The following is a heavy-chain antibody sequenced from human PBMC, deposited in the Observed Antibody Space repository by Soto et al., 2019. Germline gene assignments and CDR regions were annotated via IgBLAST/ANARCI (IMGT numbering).Heavy chain of an antibody. J-gene: IGHJ5*02. CDR2: MNPNSDT. CDR3: ARDQIAAAFTS. V-gene: IGHV1-8*01. CDR1: GHTFTNLD. Sequence: QVQLVQSGAEVKKPGASVKVSCKASGHTFTNLDINWVRQATGQGLEWMGWMNPNSDTGYAQKFQGRITITRDTSTSTVYMELSSLRSDDTAVYYCARDQIAAAFTSWGQGTPVTVSS. D-gene: IGHD6-13*01.